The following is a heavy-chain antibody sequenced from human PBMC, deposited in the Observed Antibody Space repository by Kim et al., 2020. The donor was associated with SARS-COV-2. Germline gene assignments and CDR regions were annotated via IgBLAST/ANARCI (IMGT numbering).Heavy chain of an antibody. J-gene: IGHJ4*02. V-gene: IGHV3-11*01. Sequence: GGSLRLSCAASGFTFSDYYMSWIRQAPGKGLEWVSYISSSGSTIYYADSVKGRFTISRDNAKNSLYLQMNSLRAEDTAVYYCARAQGLSVVPAAKAPGYWGQGTLVTVSS. D-gene: IGHD2-2*01. CDR1: GFTFSDYY. CDR3: ARAQGLSVVPAAKAPGY. CDR2: ISSSGSTI.